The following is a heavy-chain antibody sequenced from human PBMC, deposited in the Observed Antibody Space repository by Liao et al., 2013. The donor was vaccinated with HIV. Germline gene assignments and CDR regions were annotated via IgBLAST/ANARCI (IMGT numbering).Heavy chain of an antibody. CDR3: ARDDVTMVRGQRQGDGFDI. CDR2: IYIGGDT. CDR1: GGSMSRGSYY. D-gene: IGHD3-10*01. J-gene: IGHJ3*02. Sequence: QLQLQESGPGLVKPSQTLSLTCTVSGGSMSRGSYYWSWIRQPAGKGLEWIGRIYIGGDTNYNPSFKSRVSMSVDPSKNQFSLELSSVTAADTAVYYCARDDVTMVRGQRQGDGFDIWGQGTMVTVSS. V-gene: IGHV4-61*02.